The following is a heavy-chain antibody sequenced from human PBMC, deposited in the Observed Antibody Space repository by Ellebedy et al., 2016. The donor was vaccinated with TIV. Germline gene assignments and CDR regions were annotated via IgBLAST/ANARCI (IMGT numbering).Heavy chain of an antibody. Sequence: PGGSLRLSCAASGFTFTTYAMHWVRQAPGKGLEWVAFLWYDGSNKHYADSVKGRFTISRDNSKNTLYLQMNSLRADDTAVYYCAEDPPGSGFAFDIWGQGTMVTVSS. CDR2: LWYDGSNK. CDR1: GFTFTTYA. V-gene: IGHV3-30*02. J-gene: IGHJ3*02. D-gene: IGHD3-22*01. CDR3: AEDPPGSGFAFDI.